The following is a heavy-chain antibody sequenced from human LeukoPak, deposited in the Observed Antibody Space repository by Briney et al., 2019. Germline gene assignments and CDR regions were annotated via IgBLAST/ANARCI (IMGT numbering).Heavy chain of an antibody. D-gene: IGHD6-19*01. J-gene: IGHJ4*02. CDR1: GFTFSSYW. V-gene: IGHV3-7*01. CDR2: IKPDGSEK. Sequence: GGSLRLSCAASGFTFSSYWMSWVRQAPGKGLEWVANIKPDGSEKNYVDSMKGRFTISRDSAKNSLYLQMNSLRAEDTAVYYCTRGGYYSSGWNPFDYWGQGTLVTVSS. CDR3: TRGGYYSSGWNPFDY.